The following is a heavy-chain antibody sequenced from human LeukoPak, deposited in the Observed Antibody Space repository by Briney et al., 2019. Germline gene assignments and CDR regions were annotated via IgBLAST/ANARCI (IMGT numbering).Heavy chain of an antibody. CDR2: INNDGSTE. J-gene: IGHJ4*02. V-gene: IGHV3-74*01. CDR3: ARGPETYYYDSSAYY. CDR1: GFTLSSYW. Sequence: GGPLRLSCEASGFTLSSYWMHWVRQAPGKGLVWVSRINNDGSTEHYADSVKGRFTISRDNAENTLYLQVNSLRAEDTAVYYCARGPETYYYDSSAYYWGQGTLVTVSS. D-gene: IGHD3-22*01.